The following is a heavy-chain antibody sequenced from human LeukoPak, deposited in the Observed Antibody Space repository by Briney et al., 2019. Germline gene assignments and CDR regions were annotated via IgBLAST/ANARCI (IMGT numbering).Heavy chain of an antibody. D-gene: IGHD1-7*01. CDR1: GYTFTGYY. CDR2: INPNSGGT. V-gene: IGHV1-2*02. J-gene: IGHJ5*02. CDR3: ARVWGPHNWNYNWFDP. Sequence: ASVKVSCKASGYTFTGYYMHWVRQAPGQGLEWMGWINPNSGGTNYAQKFQGRVTMTRDTSISTAYMELSRLRSDDTAVYYCARVWGPHNWNYNWFDPWGQGTLVTVSS.